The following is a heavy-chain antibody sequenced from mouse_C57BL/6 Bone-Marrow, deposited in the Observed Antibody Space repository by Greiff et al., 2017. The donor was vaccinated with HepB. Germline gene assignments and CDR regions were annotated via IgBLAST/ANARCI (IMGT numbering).Heavy chain of an antibody. D-gene: IGHD2-4*01. V-gene: IGHV5-4*01. CDR1: GFTFSSYA. CDR2: ISDGGSYT. Sequence: DVKLQESGGGLVKPGGSLKLSCAASGFTFSSYAMSWVRQTPEKRLEWVATISDGGSYTYYPDNVKGRFTISRDNAKNNLYLQMSHLKSEDTAMYYCARDMRLRRRDWYFDVWGTGTTVTVSS. CDR3: ARDMRLRRRDWYFDV. J-gene: IGHJ1*03.